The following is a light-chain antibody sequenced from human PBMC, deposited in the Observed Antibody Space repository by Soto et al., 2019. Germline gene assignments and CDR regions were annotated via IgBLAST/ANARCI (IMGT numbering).Light chain of an antibody. CDR2: GAS. Sequence: PGTLSLSPWERATLSCSASQSVSSSSLAWYQQKPGQAPRLLIYGASTRATGTPARFSGSGSGTEFTLTISSLQSEDFAVYYCQQYNNWPPITFGQGTRLEIK. J-gene: IGKJ5*01. CDR3: QQYNNWPPIT. CDR1: QSVSSS. V-gene: IGKV3-15*01.